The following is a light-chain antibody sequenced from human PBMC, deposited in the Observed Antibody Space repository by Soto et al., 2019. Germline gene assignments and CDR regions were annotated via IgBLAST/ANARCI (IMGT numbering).Light chain of an antibody. V-gene: IGLV2-11*01. CDR2: NVS. J-gene: IGLJ2*01. Sequence: QSALTQPRSVSGSPGQSVTISCTGTSSDVGGYNSVSWYQQHPGKAPRLMIHNVSKRHSGVTDRFSGSKSGNTASLTISGLQADDEADYYCCSYAGAYSYVIFGGGTKVTVL. CDR1: SSDVGGYNS. CDR3: CSYAGAYSYVI.